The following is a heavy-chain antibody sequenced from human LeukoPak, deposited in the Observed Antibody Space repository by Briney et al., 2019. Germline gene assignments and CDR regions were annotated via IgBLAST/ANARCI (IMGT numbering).Heavy chain of an antibody. CDR2: IYSGGST. D-gene: IGHD3-9*01. J-gene: IGHJ4*02. Sequence: GGSLRLSCAASGFTVSSNYMSWVRQAPGKGLEWVSVIYSGGSTYYADSVKGRFTISRDNSKNTLYLQMNSLRAEDTAVYYCARVATGWGVDYFDYWAREPWSPSPQ. V-gene: IGHV3-53*01. CDR3: ARVATGWGVDYFDY. CDR1: GFTVSSNY.